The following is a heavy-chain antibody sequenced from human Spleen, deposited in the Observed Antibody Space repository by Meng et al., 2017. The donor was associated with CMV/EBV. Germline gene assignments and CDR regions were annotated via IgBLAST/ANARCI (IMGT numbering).Heavy chain of an antibody. CDR2: IRYDGSDR. J-gene: IGHJ2*01. V-gene: IGHV3-30*02. Sequence: GGSLRLSCIASGFTFDRYGMHWVRQAPGKGLEWVAFIRYDGSDRYYGDSVQGRFTISRDNSKNMQYPGMNRLRPEDTAMYYCATAGSSGGDLAFWGRGTLVTVSS. CDR3: ATAGSSGGDLAF. D-gene: IGHD3-10*01. CDR1: GFTFDRYG.